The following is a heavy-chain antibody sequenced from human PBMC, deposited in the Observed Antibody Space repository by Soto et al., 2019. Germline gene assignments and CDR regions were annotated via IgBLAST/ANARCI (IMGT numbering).Heavy chain of an antibody. V-gene: IGHV5-51*01. J-gene: IGHJ4*02. CDR2: IYPGDSDT. CDR3: ARGGVSTRTFDY. CDR1: GYNFTKFC. D-gene: IGHD3-3*01. Sequence: GESLKISYKASGYNFTKFCIGWVRQMPGKGLEWMGIIYPGDSDTRYRPSFQGQVTISADKSISSAYLQWSSLRASDTAMYYCARGGVSTRTFDYWGQGTPVTVSS.